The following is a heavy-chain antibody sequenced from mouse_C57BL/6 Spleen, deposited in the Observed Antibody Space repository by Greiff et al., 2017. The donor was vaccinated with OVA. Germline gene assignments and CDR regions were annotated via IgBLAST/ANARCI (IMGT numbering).Heavy chain of an antibody. CDR3: ARRELGRLYAMDY. CDR1: GYTFTSYD. J-gene: IGHJ4*01. Sequence: VQLVESGPELVKPGASVKLSCKASGYTFTSYDINWVKQRPGQGLEWIGWIYPRDGSTKYNEKFKGKATLTVDTSSSTAYMELHSLTSEDSAVYFCARRELGRLYAMDYWGQGTSVTVSS. V-gene: IGHV1-85*01. CDR2: IYPRDGST. D-gene: IGHD4-1*01.